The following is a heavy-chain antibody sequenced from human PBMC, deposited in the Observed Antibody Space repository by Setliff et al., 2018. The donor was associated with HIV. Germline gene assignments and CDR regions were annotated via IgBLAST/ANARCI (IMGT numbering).Heavy chain of an antibody. CDR2: IYHTGST. CDR3: ARGPSGRAPAPARAPHYYGLDL. Sequence: SETLSLTCVVSGNSISSGYYWGWVRQPPGKGLEWIGSIYHTGSTYYNPSLKGRVTISVDTSRNQFSLKLRSVTAADTAAYYCARGPSGRAPAPARAPHYYGLDLWGPGTTVTVSS. D-gene: IGHD2-2*01. V-gene: IGHV4-38-2*01. CDR1: GNSISSGYY. J-gene: IGHJ6*01.